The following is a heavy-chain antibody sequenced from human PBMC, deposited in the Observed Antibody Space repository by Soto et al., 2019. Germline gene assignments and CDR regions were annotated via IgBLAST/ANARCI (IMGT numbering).Heavy chain of an antibody. CDR3: ARGRIAARRFDY. J-gene: IGHJ4*02. CDR2: INHSGST. D-gene: IGHD6-6*01. Sequence: TLSLTCAVYGGSFSGYYWSWIRQPPGKGLEWIGEINHSGSTNYNPSLKSRVTISVDTSKNQFSLKLSSVTAADTAVYYCARGRIAARRFDYWGQGTLVTVSS. V-gene: IGHV4-34*01. CDR1: GGSFSGYY.